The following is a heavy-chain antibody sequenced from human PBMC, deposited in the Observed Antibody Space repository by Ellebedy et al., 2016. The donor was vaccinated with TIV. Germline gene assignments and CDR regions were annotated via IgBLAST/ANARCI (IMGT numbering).Heavy chain of an antibody. D-gene: IGHD4-11*01. V-gene: IGHV1-18*04. CDR1: GYTFTSYG. Sequence: ASVKVSCXASGYTFTSYGISWVRQAPGQGLEWMGWISAYNGNTNYAQKLQGRVTMTTDTSTSTAYMELRSLRSDDTAVYYCATDLGSNYVEGWVPGMDVWGQGTTVTVSS. CDR3: ATDLGSNYVEGWVPGMDV. CDR2: ISAYNGNT. J-gene: IGHJ6*02.